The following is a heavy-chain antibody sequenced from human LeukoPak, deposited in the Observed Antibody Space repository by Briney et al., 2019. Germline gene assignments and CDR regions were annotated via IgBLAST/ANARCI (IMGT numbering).Heavy chain of an antibody. Sequence: GESLKISCKASGYSFTSNWIGWVRQMPGKGLEWMGIIYPGDSDTRYSPSFQGQVTIPAAKSISTAYLQWGSPKAPDTAMYYCARLGTGYYYGVDVWGQGTTVTVSS. CDR3: ARLGTGYYYGVDV. J-gene: IGHJ6*02. CDR1: GYSFTSNW. CDR2: IYPGDSDT. D-gene: IGHD2-8*02. V-gene: IGHV5-51*01.